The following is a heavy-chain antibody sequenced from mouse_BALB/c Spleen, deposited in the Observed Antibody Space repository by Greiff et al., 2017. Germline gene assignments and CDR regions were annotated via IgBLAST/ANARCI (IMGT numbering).Heavy chain of an antibody. CDR2: ISDGGSYT. CDR1: GFTFSDYY. D-gene: IGHD2-10*01. Sequence: EVMLVESGGGLVKPGGSLKLSCAASGFTFSDYYMYWVRQTPEKRLEWVATISDGGSYTYYPDSVKGRFTISRDNAKNNLYLQMSSLKSEDTAMYYCAGEAEAYYGNYGAMDYWGQGTSVTVSS. J-gene: IGHJ4*01. V-gene: IGHV5-4*02. CDR3: AGEAEAYYGNYGAMDY.